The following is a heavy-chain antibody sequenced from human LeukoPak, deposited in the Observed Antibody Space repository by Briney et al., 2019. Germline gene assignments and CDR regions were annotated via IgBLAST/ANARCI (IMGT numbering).Heavy chain of an antibody. CDR2: IWYDASNK. D-gene: IGHD4-23*01. CDR1: GFTFSNYG. CDR3: ARDRYGANSPFDY. J-gene: IGHJ4*02. V-gene: IGHV3-33*01. Sequence: PGGSLRLSCAASGFTFSNYGMHWVRQAPGKGLERVAVIWYDASNKYYADSVKGRFTISRDNSKNTLYLQMNSLRAEDTAVYYCARDRYGANSPFDYWGQGTLVTVSS.